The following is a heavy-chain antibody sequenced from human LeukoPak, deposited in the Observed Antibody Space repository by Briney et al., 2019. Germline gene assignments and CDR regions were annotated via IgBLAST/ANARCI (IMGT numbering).Heavy chain of an antibody. D-gene: IGHD3-16*01. CDR3: ARGGGLDV. CDR2: ISHTSEYT. Sequence: GGSLRLSCAASGFTFSSYTMSWVRRAPGKGLEWVSAISHTSEYTYHADSVKGRFTISRDNAKNSLYLQMSNLRAEDTAVYFCARGGGLDVWGQGATVTVSS. CDR1: GFTFSSYT. J-gene: IGHJ6*02. V-gene: IGHV3-21*04.